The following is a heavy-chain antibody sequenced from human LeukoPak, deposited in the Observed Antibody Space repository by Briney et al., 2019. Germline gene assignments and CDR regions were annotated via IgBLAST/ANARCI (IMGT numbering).Heavy chain of an antibody. CDR1: GGSISSGGYS. V-gene: IGHV4-30-2*01. CDR3: ARMVRPRQGYCSGGSCPNWFDP. J-gene: IGHJ5*02. D-gene: IGHD2-15*01. Sequence: SQTLSLTCAVSGGSISSGGYSWSWIRQPPGKGLEWIGYIYHSGCTYYNPSLKSRVTISVDRSKNQFSLKLSSVTAADTAVYYCARMVRPRQGYCSGGSCPNWFDPWGQGTLVTVSS. CDR2: IYHSGCT.